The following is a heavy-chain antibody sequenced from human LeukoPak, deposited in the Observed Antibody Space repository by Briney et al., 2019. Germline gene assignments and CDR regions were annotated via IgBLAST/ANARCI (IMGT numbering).Heavy chain of an antibody. V-gene: IGHV4-34*01. CDR3: ARYRIAAAGKESFDY. J-gene: IGHJ4*02. D-gene: IGHD6-13*01. CDR2: INHSGST. CDR1: GGSFSGYY. Sequence: SETLSLTCAVYGGSFSGYYWSWIRQPPGKGLEWIGGINHSGSTNYNPSLKSRVTISVDTSTNQFSLKLSSVTAADTAVYYCARYRIAAAGKESFDYWGQGTLVTVSS.